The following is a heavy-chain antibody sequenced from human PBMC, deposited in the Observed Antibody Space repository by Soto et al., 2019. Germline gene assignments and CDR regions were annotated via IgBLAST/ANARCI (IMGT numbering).Heavy chain of an antibody. CDR2: ISGSGGST. CDR3: ATPDYGILACYYRRGAFEI. D-gene: IGHD3-9*01. CDR1: GFTFSSYA. Sequence: EVQLLESGGGLVQPGGSLRLSCAASGFTFSSYAMSWVRQAPGKGLEWVSAISGSGGSTYYADAVEGRFNISRDNSKNTLYLQMNRLRAEDTAVYYCATPDYGILACYYRRGAFEIWCQGTMVTVSS. V-gene: IGHV3-23*01. J-gene: IGHJ3*02.